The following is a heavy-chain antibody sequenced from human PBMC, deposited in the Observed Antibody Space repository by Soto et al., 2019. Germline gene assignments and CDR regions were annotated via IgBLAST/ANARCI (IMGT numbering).Heavy chain of an antibody. V-gene: IGHV3-23*01. CDR1: GFPFSNYY. CDR3: AKDRHWFAMDV. CDR2: ISGSEDNI. Sequence: EVQLLESGGGLVQPGGSLRLSCVASGFPFSNYYMDWVRQAPGKGLEWVAVISGSEDNIHYADSVKGRFTISRDNSMNTLYLQMNSLRADDTAIYYCAKDRHWFAMDVWGQGTTVTVSS. J-gene: IGHJ6*02. D-gene: IGHD3-10*01.